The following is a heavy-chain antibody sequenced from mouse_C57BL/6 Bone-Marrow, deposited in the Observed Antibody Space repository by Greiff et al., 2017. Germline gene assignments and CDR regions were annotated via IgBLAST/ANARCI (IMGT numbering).Heavy chain of an antibody. Sequence: QVQLQQPGAELVMPGASVKLSCKASGYTFTSYWMHWVKQRPGQGLEWIGEIDPSDSYTNYNQKFKGKSTLTVDKSSSTAYMQLSSLTSEDSAVYDCASRGSGPRAMDYWGQGTSVTVSS. CDR3: ASRGSGPRAMDY. CDR1: GYTFTSYW. V-gene: IGHV1-69*01. J-gene: IGHJ4*01. D-gene: IGHD1-1*01. CDR2: IDPSDSYT.